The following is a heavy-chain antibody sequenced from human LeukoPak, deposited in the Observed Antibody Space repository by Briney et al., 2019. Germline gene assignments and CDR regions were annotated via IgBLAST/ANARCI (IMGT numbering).Heavy chain of an antibody. Sequence: GGSLRLSCAASGFTLSSNYMSWVRQAPGKGLEWVSVIYSGGSTYYADSVKGRFTISRDNSKNTLYLQMNSLRAEDTAVYYCARGGDGYNYAFDYWGQGTLVTVSS. V-gene: IGHV3-53*01. CDR3: ARGGDGYNYAFDY. CDR1: GFTLSSNY. J-gene: IGHJ4*02. D-gene: IGHD5-24*01. CDR2: IYSGGST.